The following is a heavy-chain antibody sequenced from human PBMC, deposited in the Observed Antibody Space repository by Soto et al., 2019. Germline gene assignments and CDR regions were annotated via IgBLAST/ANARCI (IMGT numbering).Heavy chain of an antibody. CDR1: GGSISSSNW. CDR3: ASLVRGYYYYYGMDV. V-gene: IGHV4-4*02. CDR2: IYHSGST. D-gene: IGHD3-10*01. J-gene: IGHJ6*02. Sequence: QVQLQESGPGLVKPSGTLSLTCAVSGGSISSSNWWSWVRQPPGKGLEWIGEIYHSGSTNYNPSLTSRVTISVDKSKNQFSLKLSSVTAADTAVYYCASLVRGYYYYYGMDVWGQGTTVTVSS.